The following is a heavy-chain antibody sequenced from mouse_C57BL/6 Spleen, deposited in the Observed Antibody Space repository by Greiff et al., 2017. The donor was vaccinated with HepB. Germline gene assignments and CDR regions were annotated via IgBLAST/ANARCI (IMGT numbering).Heavy chain of an antibody. D-gene: IGHD1-1*01. J-gene: IGHJ1*03. CDR1: GYSITSGYY. CDR2: ISYDGSN. V-gene: IGHV3-6*01. Sequence: EVKLLESGPGLVKPSQSLSLTCSVTGYSITSGYYWNWIRQFPGNKLEWMGYISYDGSNNYNPSLKNRISITRDTSKNQFFLKLNSVTTEDTATYYCARDEDYGSSYEWYFDVWGTGTTVTVSS. CDR3: ARDEDYGSSYEWYFDV.